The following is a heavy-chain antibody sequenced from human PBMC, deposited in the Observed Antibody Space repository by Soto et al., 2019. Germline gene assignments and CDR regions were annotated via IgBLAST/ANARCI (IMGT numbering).Heavy chain of an antibody. Sequence: QVQLQQWGAGLLKPSETLSLTCAVYGGSFSGYYWSWIRQPPGKGLEWIGEINHSGSTNYNPSLKSRVTISVDTSKNQFSLKLSSVTAADTAVYYCARYWHYSKLGSGVDYWGQGTLVTVSS. J-gene: IGHJ4*02. V-gene: IGHV4-34*01. D-gene: IGHD1-7*01. CDR1: GGSFSGYY. CDR3: ARYWHYSKLGSGVDY. CDR2: INHSGST.